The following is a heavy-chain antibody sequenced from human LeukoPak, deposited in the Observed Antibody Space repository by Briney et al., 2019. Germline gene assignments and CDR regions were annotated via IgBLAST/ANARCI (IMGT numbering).Heavy chain of an antibody. Sequence: GGSLRLSCAASGFTFSDYYMTWIRQSPGQGLEWLSYISSRGKSTHYTDSVKGRFSVYRDNNNNTLYLQMNNLRVEDSAVYFCASGRDGYKNWGQGALVTVSS. CDR2: ISSRGKST. CDR1: GFTFSDYY. CDR3: ASGRDGYKN. D-gene: IGHD5-24*01. J-gene: IGHJ4*02. V-gene: IGHV3-11*01.